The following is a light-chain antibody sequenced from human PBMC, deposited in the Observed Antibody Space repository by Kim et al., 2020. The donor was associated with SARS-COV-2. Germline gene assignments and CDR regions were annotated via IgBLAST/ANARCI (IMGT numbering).Light chain of an antibody. Sequence: ASVGDRVTITCRASQSISSWLAWYQQKPGKAPKLLIYKASSLESGVPSRFSGSGSGTEFTLTISSLQPDDFATYYCQQYNSYPWTFGQGTKVNIK. V-gene: IGKV1-5*03. CDR1: QSISSW. CDR2: KAS. CDR3: QQYNSYPWT. J-gene: IGKJ1*01.